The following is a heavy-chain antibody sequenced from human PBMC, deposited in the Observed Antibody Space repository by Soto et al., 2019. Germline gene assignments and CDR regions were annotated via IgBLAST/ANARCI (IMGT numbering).Heavy chain of an antibody. V-gene: IGHV1-3*01. CDR3: ARATYYDFWSGYYSLGY. CDR2: INAGNGNT. J-gene: IGHJ4*02. D-gene: IGHD3-3*01. CDR1: GYTFTSYA. Sequence: GASVKVSCKASGYTFTSYAMHWVRQAPGQRLEWMGWINAGNGNTKYSQKFQGRVTITRDTSASTAYMELSSLRSEDTAVYYCARATYYDFWSGYYSLGYWGQGTLVTVSS.